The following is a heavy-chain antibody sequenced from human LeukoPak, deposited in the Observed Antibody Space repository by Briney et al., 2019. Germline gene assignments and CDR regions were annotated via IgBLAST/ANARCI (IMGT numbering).Heavy chain of an antibody. V-gene: IGHV3-23*01. CDR2: ISGSGGST. J-gene: IGHJ4*02. Sequence: GGSLRLSCAASGFTFSTYAMTWVRQAPGKGLEWVSAISGSGGSTDYADSVKGRFTISRDNSENTLYLQVNSLRAEDTAVYYCARGVSSAYHFPYYFNYWGQGTLVTVSS. D-gene: IGHD3-22*01. CDR1: GFTFSTYA. CDR3: ARGVSSAYHFPYYFNY.